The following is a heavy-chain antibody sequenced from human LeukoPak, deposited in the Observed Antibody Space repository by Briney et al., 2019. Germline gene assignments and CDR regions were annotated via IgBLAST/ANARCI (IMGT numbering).Heavy chain of an antibody. J-gene: IGHJ6*03. Sequence: SETLSLTCTVSGYSISSGYYWGWIRQPPGKGLEWIGSIYHSGSTYYNPSLKSRVTISVDTSKNQFSVKLTSVTAADTAVYYCARIERDGSGKPPYYYYYMDVWGKGTTVTVSS. CDR1: GYSISSGYY. CDR2: IYHSGST. D-gene: IGHD3-10*01. CDR3: ARIERDGSGKPPYYYYYMDV. V-gene: IGHV4-38-2*02.